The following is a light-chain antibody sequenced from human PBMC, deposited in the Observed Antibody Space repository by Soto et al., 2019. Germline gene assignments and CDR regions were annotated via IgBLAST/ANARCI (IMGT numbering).Light chain of an antibody. CDR2: EVS. CDR3: RSYTNTSTLV. V-gene: IGLV2-14*01. Sequence: QSVLTQPASVSGSPGQSITISCSGTSSDVGGYNFVSWYQQCPGKAPKLMIDEVSYRPSGVSNRFSGSKSGNTASLTISGLQAEDEADYYCRSYTNTSTLVFGGGTQLTV. J-gene: IGLJ3*02. CDR1: SSDVGGYNF.